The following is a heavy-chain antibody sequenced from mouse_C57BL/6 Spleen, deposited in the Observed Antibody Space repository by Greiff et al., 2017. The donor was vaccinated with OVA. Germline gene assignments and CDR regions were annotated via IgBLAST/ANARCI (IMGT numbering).Heavy chain of an antibody. V-gene: IGHV1-80*01. D-gene: IGHD2-3*01. CDR1: GYAFSSYW. CDR2: IYPGDGDT. J-gene: IGHJ4*01. CDR3: ARSDGYPTPMDY. Sequence: QVQLQQSGAELVKPGASVKISCKASGYAFSSYWMNWVKQRPGKGLEWIGQIYPGDGDTNYNGKFKGKATLTAAKSSRTAYMQLSSLTSEDSAVYFCARSDGYPTPMDYWSQGTSVTVSS.